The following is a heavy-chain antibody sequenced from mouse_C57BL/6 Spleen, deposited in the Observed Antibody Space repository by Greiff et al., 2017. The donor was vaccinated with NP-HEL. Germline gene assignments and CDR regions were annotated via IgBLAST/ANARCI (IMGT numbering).Heavy chain of an antibody. J-gene: IGHJ2*01. CDR1: GYTFTDYY. Sequence: VQLQQSGAELVRPGASVKLSCKASGYTFTDYYINWVKQRPGQGLEWIARIYPGSGNTYYNEKFKGKATLTAEKSSSTAYMQLSSLTSEDSAVDFCAEGGSSWFDYWGQGTTLTVSS. V-gene: IGHV1-76*01. CDR3: AEGGSSWFDY. D-gene: IGHD1-1*01. CDR2: IYPGSGNT.